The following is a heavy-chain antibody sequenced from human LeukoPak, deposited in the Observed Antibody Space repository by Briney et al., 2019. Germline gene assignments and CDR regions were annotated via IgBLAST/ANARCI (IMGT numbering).Heavy chain of an antibody. CDR3: ARVRRGIYFDY. D-gene: IGHD3-10*01. J-gene: IGHJ4*02. CDR1: GFTVSSNY. CDR2: IYSGGST. Sequence: GGSLRLSCAASGFTVSSNYMSWVRQAPGKGLEWVSVIYSGGSTYYADSVKGRFTISRDNSKNTLYLQMNSLRAEDTAVYYCARVRRGIYFDYWGQGTLVTVSS. V-gene: IGHV3-66*01.